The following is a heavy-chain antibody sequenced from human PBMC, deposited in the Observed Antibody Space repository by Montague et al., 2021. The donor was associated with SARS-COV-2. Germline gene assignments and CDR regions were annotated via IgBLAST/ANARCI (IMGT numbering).Heavy chain of an antibody. CDR1: GFAFGHFW. CDR3: ARGGYSHGFQPEYWYLDL. D-gene: IGHD5-18*01. V-gene: IGHV3-74*01. CDR2: LSSDWSTT. Sequence: SLRLSCAASGFAFGHFWMHLVRQAPGKGLVWVSRLSSDWSTTSHXXPVKVLFTISRDNAKNTLYLQMNSLRAEDTAVYYCARGGYSHGFQPEYWYLDLWGRGTLVTVSS. J-gene: IGHJ2*01.